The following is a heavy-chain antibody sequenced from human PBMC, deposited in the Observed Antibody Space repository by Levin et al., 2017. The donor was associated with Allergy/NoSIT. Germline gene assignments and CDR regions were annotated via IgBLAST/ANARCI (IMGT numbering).Heavy chain of an antibody. Sequence: SETLSLTCTVSGGSISSGDYYWNWIRQPPGKGLEWIGYIYYSDTTYYNPSLKSRLTISVDTSKNQFSLRLSSGTAADTAVYYCARANSGSSGYYGDLLLDVWGQGTTVTVSS. V-gene: IGHV4-30-4*01. CDR3: ARANSGSSGYYGDLLLDV. CDR2: IYYSDTT. D-gene: IGHD3-22*01. CDR1: GGSISSGDYY. J-gene: IGHJ6*02.